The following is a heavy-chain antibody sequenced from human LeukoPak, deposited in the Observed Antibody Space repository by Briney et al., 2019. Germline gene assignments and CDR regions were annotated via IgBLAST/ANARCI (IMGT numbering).Heavy chain of an antibody. J-gene: IGHJ4*02. CDR2: ISYDGRNK. Sequence: GRSLRLSCAASGFTFSSYGMHWVRQAPGKGLEWVAGISYDGRNKEYVDSVKGRFTISRDNSKNTLYLQMNSLRAEDTAVYYCARVEYYSGSYEDYWGQGTLVTVSS. CDR1: GFTFSSYG. CDR3: ARVEYYSGSYEDY. V-gene: IGHV3-30*03. D-gene: IGHD3-10*01.